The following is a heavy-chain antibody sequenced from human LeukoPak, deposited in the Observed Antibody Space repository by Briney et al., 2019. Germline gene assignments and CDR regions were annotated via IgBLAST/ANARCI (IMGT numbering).Heavy chain of an antibody. Sequence: GGSLRLSCAASGFTVSSNYMNWVRQAPGKGLEWVSVIYSGGSAYYADSVKGRFTISRDNSKNTLYLQMNSLRAEDTAVYYCARGYCSGGSGYRPYYDGMDVWGQGTTVTVSS. J-gene: IGHJ6*02. D-gene: IGHD2-15*01. CDR3: ARGYCSGGSGYRPYYDGMDV. CDR2: IYSGGSA. CDR1: GFTVSSNY. V-gene: IGHV3-66*01.